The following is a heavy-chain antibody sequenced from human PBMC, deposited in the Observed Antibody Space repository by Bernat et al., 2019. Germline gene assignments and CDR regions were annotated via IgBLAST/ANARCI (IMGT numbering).Heavy chain of an antibody. Sequence: QVQLVQSGAEVKKPGSSVKVSCKASGGTFSSYAISWVRQAPGQGLEWMGGIIPIFGTANYAQKFQGRVTITAEESTSRAYMELSSLRSEDTAVYYCARGVGATPYYYYGMDVWGQGTTVTVSS. J-gene: IGHJ6*02. CDR1: GGTFSSYA. CDR2: IIPIFGTA. CDR3: ARGVGATPYYYYGMDV. V-gene: IGHV1-69*01. D-gene: IGHD1-26*01.